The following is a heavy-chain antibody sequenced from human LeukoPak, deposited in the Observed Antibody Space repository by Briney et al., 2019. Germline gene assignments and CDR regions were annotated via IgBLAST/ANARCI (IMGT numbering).Heavy chain of an antibody. CDR1: GYTFTSYG. V-gene: IGHV1-18*01. D-gene: IGHD3-10*01. Sequence: ASVKVSCKASGYTFTSYGISWVRQAPGQGLEWMGWISAYNGNTNYAQKLQGRVTMTTDTSTSTAYMELRSLRSDDTAVCYCASSNMVRGVISATVFDYWGQGTLVTVSS. CDR3: ASSNMVRGVISATVFDY. CDR2: ISAYNGNT. J-gene: IGHJ4*02.